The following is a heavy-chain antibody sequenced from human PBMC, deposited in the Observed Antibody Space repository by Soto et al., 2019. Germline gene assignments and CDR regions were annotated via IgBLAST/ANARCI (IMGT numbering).Heavy chain of an antibody. CDR1: GDSMNSDKYY. Sequence: QLQLQESGPGLVKPSETLSLTCSVSGDSMNSDKYYWGWIRQPPGKGLEWIGSIYYRGNTYYNPSLKTRVTISLDKSKSQFSLKLNSVTAADSAVYFCARLEGLATISYYFDYWGQGTLVTVSS. D-gene: IGHD3-9*01. CDR2: IYYRGNT. V-gene: IGHV4-39*01. J-gene: IGHJ4*02. CDR3: ARLEGLATISYYFDY.